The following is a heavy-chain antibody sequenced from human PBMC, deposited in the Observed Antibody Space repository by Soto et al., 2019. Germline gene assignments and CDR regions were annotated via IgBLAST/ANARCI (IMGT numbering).Heavy chain of an antibody. D-gene: IGHD6-6*01. V-gene: IGHV3-33*01. CDR3: ARDVAVRRLEH. J-gene: IGHJ4*02. Sequence: QVQLVESGGGVVQPGGSLRLSCTAAGFPFSLYGMQWVRQAPGQGLEWVAMIWYDGSSQFYVDSVKGRFTVSRDNPKNTLYLDMNSLRGDDTAVYYCARDVAVRRLEHWGQGTLVTVSS. CDR2: IWYDGSSQ. CDR1: GFPFSLYG.